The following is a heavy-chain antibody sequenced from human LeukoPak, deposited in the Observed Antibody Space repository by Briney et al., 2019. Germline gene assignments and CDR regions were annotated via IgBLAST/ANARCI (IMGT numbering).Heavy chain of an antibody. J-gene: IGHJ5*02. CDR2: IWFDGSEK. D-gene: IGHD2-15*01. V-gene: IGHV3-33*01. Sequence: GGSLRLSCEASGFTFNSYGMHWVRQAPGKGLEWVAVIWFDGSEKNYADSVKGRFTISRDNSKNTLYLQINSLRADDTAVYYCARALRVAGTGGDNWFDPWGQGTLVTVSS. CDR1: GFTFNSYG. CDR3: ARALRVAGTGGDNWFDP.